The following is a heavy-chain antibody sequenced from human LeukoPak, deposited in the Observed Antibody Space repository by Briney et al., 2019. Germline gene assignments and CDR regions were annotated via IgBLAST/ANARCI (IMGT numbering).Heavy chain of an antibody. J-gene: IGHJ6*02. CDR2: IIPIFGTA. V-gene: IGHV1-69*01. CDR1: GGTFSSYA. CDR3: ASGPSQFGQFGMDV. Sequence: HVASVKDSCKASGGTFSSYAISWVRQAPGQGLEWMGGIIPIFGTANYAQKFQGRVTITADESTSTAYMELSSLRSEDTAVYYCASGPSQFGQFGMDVWGQGTTVTVSS. D-gene: IGHD3-10*01.